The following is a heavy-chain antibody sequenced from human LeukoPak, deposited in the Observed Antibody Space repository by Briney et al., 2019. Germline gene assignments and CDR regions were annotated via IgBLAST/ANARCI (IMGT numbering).Heavy chain of an antibody. CDR3: AAVTPPDY. V-gene: IGHV3-23*01. J-gene: IGHJ4*02. CDR2: ISGGGGST. Sequence: GGSLRLSCAASGFTFNHYAMSWVRQAPGKGLEWVSTISGGGGSTYSADSVKGRFTISRDNSKNTLYLQMSSLRAEDTAVYYCAAVTPPDYWGQGTLVTVSS. CDR1: GFTFNHYA. D-gene: IGHD4-23*01.